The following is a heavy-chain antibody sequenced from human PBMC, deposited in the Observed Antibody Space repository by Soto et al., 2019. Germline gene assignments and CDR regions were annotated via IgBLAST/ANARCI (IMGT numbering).Heavy chain of an antibody. CDR1: GYTFTSYW. Sequence: PGEALKISCQTSGYTFTSYWIGWVRQMPGGGLEGVGLFFPRGFDVRYSPFFEGQVTISAGRSIAAAFLQWRSLEPSDSALYFCARLVSVLRPIDSRGQGTPVTVSS. CDR3: ARLVSVLRPIDS. J-gene: IGHJ5*01. D-gene: IGHD4-17*01. V-gene: IGHV5-51*01. CDR2: FFPRGFDV.